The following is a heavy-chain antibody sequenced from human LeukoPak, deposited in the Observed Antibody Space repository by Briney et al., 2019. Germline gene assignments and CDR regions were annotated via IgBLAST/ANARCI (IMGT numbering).Heavy chain of an antibody. CDR1: GFTFSVYS. D-gene: IGHD6-25*01. J-gene: IGHJ3*02. V-gene: IGHV3-21*01. CDR2: ITSRSSNI. CDR3: ARVAAAHYSNEAFDI. Sequence: GGSLRLSCAASGFTFSVYSMNWVRQAPGKGLEWVSSITSRSSNIYYADSVKGRFAIFRDNAKNSLYLQMNSLRAEDTAVYYCARVAAAHYSNEAFDIWGHGTMVTVSS.